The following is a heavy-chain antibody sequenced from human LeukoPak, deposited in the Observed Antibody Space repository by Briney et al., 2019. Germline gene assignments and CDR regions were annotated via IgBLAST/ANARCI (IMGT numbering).Heavy chain of an antibody. CDR2: IIGSGGST. D-gene: IGHD3-22*01. Sequence: GGSLRLSCAASGFTFSNYAMSWVRQSPGKGLDWVSAIIGSGGSTYFADSVKGRFTISSDTSKTTLYLQMNSLGAEATAIYYCAKKFPVYDPPCWCQGTLVIVSS. CDR3: AKKFPVYDPPC. V-gene: IGHV3-23*01. CDR1: GFTFSNYA. J-gene: IGHJ4*02.